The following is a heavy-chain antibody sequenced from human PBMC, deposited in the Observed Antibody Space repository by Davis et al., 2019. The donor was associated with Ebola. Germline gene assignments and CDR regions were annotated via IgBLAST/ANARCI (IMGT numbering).Heavy chain of an antibody. Sequence: AASVKVSCKASGYTFTNYYMHWVRQAPGQRLEWMGWINAGNGNTKYSQKFQGRVTITRDTSTTTVYMDLSSLRSEDTAVYYCARDMGCSGGSCYSVGVGGIDVWGKGTTVTVSS. J-gene: IGHJ6*04. D-gene: IGHD2-15*01. CDR1: GYTFTNYY. CDR3: ARDMGCSGGSCYSVGVGGIDV. V-gene: IGHV1-3*01. CDR2: INAGNGNT.